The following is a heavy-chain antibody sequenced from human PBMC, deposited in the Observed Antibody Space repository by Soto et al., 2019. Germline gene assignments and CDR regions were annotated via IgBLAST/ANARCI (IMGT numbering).Heavy chain of an antibody. J-gene: IGHJ5*02. CDR3: ARHNLRPRGSGRYYPDNWFDP. CDR1: GYRFTSYW. Sequence: GESLKLSCKGSGYRFTSYWIGWVRQMPGKGLEWMGIIYPGDSDTRYSPSFQGQVTISADKSISTAYLQWSSLRASDTAMYYCARHNLRPRGSGRYYPDNWFDPWGQGTLVTVSS. CDR2: IYPGDSDT. D-gene: IGHD3-10*01. V-gene: IGHV5-51*01.